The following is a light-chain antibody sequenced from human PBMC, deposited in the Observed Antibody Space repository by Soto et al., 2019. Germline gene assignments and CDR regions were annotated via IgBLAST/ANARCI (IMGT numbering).Light chain of an antibody. CDR1: SSDVGGYNY. J-gene: IGLJ3*02. CDR2: EVS. V-gene: IGLV2-14*03. CDR3: TSCTSSSTWV. Sequence: QSALTQPASVSGSPGQSITISCTGTSSDVGGYNYVSWFQQHPGKAPKLKIYEVSNRPSGVSNRFSGSKSGYTASLTISERQAEDEADYYCTSCTSSSTWVFGGGTKLTVL.